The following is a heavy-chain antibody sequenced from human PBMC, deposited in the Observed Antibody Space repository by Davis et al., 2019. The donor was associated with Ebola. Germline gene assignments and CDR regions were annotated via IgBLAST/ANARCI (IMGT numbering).Heavy chain of an antibody. V-gene: IGHV3-30*02. D-gene: IGHD1-26*01. CDR1: GFTFSSYA. J-gene: IGHJ4*02. CDR3: AREEVVGAIAY. CDR2: IRYDGSNK. Sequence: GESLKISCAASGFTFSSYAMHWVRQAPGKGLEWVAFIRYDGSNKYYADSVKGRFTISRDNAKNSLYLQMNSLRAEDTAVYYCAREEVVGAIAYWGQGTLVTVSS.